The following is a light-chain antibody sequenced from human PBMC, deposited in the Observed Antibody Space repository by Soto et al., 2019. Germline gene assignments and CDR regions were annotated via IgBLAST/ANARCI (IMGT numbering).Light chain of an antibody. CDR1: QSVTAYY. CDR2: GAS. J-gene: IGKJ4*01. CDR3: QQYGSSPLT. V-gene: IGKV3-20*01. Sequence: VLTQSPGTLSLSPGDRATLSCRASQSVTAYYLAWYQQKPGQAPRLLIYGASSRATGIPDRFSGSGSGTDFTLTITRLEPEDFAVYFCQQYGSSPLTFGGGTKVEIK.